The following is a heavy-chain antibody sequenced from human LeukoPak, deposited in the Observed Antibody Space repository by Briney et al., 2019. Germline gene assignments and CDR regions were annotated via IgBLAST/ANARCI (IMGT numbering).Heavy chain of an antibody. J-gene: IGHJ4*02. Sequence: SETLSLTCTVSGGSISSYYWSWIRQPAGKGLEWIGRIYTSGSTNYNPSLKSRVTMSVDTSKNQFSLKLSSVTAADTAVYYCAKERKTMGTGAPDYWGQGTLVTVSS. D-gene: IGHD7-27*01. CDR2: IYTSGST. CDR3: AKERKTMGTGAPDY. CDR1: GGSISSYY. V-gene: IGHV4-4*07.